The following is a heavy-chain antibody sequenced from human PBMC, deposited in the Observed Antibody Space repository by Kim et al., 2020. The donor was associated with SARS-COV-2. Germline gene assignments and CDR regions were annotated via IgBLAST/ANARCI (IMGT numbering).Heavy chain of an antibody. Sequence: YKKSAASVQGRFTISRDDAENSRDLQMNSARAEDTAVYYCTRSYGFGLDYWGQGTLVTVSS. V-gene: IGHV3-11*03. CDR3: TRSYGFGLDY. J-gene: IGHJ4*02. D-gene: IGHD1-26*01. CDR2: YK.